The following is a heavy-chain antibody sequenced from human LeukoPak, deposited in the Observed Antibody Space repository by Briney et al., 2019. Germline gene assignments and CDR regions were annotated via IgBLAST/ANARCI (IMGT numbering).Heavy chain of an antibody. Sequence: GGSLRLSCAASGFTFNSYGMSWVRQAPGKGLEWVSAISGSGGSTYYADSVKGRFTISRDNSKKTLYLQMNSLRAEDTGIYYCARDKVVGATYFDYWGQGILVTVSS. CDR3: ARDKVVGATYFDY. D-gene: IGHD1-26*01. J-gene: IGHJ4*02. CDR1: GFTFNSYG. CDR2: ISGSGGST. V-gene: IGHV3-23*01.